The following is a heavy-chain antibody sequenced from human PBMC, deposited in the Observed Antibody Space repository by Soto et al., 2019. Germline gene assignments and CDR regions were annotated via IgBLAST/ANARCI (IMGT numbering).Heavy chain of an antibody. CDR3: ARLSKYCSSTSCRLHYYYGMDV. J-gene: IGHJ6*02. D-gene: IGHD2-2*01. CDR1: GYSFTSYW. V-gene: IGHV5-51*01. CDR2: IYPGDSDT. Sequence: PGESLKISCKGSGYSFTSYWIGWVRQMPGKGLEWMGIIYPGDSDTRYSPSFQGQVTIPADKSISTAYLQWSSLKASDTAMYYCARLSKYCSSTSCRLHYYYGMDVWGQGTTVTVSS.